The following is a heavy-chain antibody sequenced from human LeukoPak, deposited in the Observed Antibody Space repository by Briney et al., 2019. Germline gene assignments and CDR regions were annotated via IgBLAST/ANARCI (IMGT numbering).Heavy chain of an antibody. V-gene: IGHV4-39*07. Sequence: SETLSLTCTVSGGSISSSSYYWGWIRQPPGKGLEWIGSIYYSGSTYYNPSLKSRVTVSVDTSKNQFSLKLSSVTAADTAVYYCAGDGYCSGGSCYFPGGYWGQGTLVTVSS. CDR3: AGDGYCSGGSCYFPGGY. J-gene: IGHJ4*02. CDR1: GGSISSSSYY. D-gene: IGHD2-15*01. CDR2: IYYSGST.